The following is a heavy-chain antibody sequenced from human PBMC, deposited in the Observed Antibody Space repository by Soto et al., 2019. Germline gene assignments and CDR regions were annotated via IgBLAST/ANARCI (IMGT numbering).Heavy chain of an antibody. CDR1: GYSFTSYW. J-gene: IGHJ5*02. Sequence: HGESLKISCKGSGYSFTSYWISWVRQMPGKGLQWMGRIDPTDSYTSYSPSFQGHVTISADKSVSTVYLQWSSLRASDTAMYYCARHPYGSGGSGNWFDPWGQGTLVTVSS. D-gene: IGHD3-10*01. V-gene: IGHV5-10-1*01. CDR3: ARHPYGSGGSGNWFDP. CDR2: IDPTDSYT.